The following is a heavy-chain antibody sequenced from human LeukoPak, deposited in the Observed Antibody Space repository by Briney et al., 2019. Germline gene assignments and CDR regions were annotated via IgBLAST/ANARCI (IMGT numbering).Heavy chain of an antibody. D-gene: IGHD2-21*01. CDR1: GFSFNNAW. CDR2: IKSNADGGTT. Sequence: GGSLRLSCAASGFSFNNAWMSWVRQAPGKGLEWVGRIKSNADGGTTEYAAPVKGRFTISRDDSKNTLYLQVNSLKAEGTAVYYCTTGDRGEYYYYYGMDVWGQGTTVTVSS. J-gene: IGHJ6*02. CDR3: TTGDRGEYYYYYGMDV. V-gene: IGHV3-15*01.